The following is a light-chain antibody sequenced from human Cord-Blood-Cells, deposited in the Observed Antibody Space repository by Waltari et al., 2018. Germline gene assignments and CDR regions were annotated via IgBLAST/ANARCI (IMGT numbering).Light chain of an antibody. Sequence: EIVMTHPPATLSVSPGERATLSCRASQSVSSNLAWYQQKPGQAPRLLIYGASTRATGIPARFSGSGSGTEFTLTISSLQSEDFAVYYCQQYNNWPPLTFGGGTKVEIK. V-gene: IGKV3-15*01. CDR2: GAS. CDR3: QQYNNWPPLT. CDR1: QSVSSN. J-gene: IGKJ4*01.